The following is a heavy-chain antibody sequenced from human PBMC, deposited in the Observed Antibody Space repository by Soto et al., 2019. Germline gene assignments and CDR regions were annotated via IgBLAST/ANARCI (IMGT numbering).Heavy chain of an antibody. CDR1: GFTFSSYA. CDR2: ISGSGGST. CDR3: AKPRWDYYDSSGYLARMYFDY. V-gene: IGHV3-23*01. J-gene: IGHJ4*02. D-gene: IGHD3-22*01. Sequence: GGSLRLSCAASGFTFSSYAMSWVRQAPGKGLEWVSAISGSGGSTYYADSVKGRFTISRDNSKNTLYLQMNSLRAEDTAVYYCAKPRWDYYDSSGYLARMYFDYWGQGTLVTVSS.